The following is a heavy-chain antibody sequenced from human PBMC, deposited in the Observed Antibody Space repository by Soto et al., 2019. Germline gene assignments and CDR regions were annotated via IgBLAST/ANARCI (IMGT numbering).Heavy chain of an antibody. CDR3: ARIVPGTWFGDY. J-gene: IGHJ4*02. CDR1: GFTLSLYG. V-gene: IGHV3-23*01. Sequence: EVQLLGSGGGLVQPGGSLRLSCTASGFTLSLYGMTWVRQAPGKGLEWLSATSDGSTFYRDSVKGRFSMSRDDSINTLFLHMSSLRAEDTATYYCARIVPGTWFGDYWGQGILVAVSS. D-gene: IGHD6-19*01. CDR2: TSDGST.